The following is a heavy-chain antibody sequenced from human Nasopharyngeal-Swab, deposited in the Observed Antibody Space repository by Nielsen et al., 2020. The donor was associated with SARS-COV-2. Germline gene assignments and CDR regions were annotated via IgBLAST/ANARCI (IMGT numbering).Heavy chain of an antibody. Sequence: SETLSLTCTVSGGSISSYYWSWIRQPPGKGLEWIGYIYYSVSTNYNTSLKSRVIISVDTSKNQFSLKLSSVTAADTAVYYCAREMVRGVIIRWGQGTLVTVSS. D-gene: IGHD3-10*01. V-gene: IGHV4-59*13. CDR3: AREMVRGVIIR. CDR2: IYYSVST. CDR1: GGSISSYY. J-gene: IGHJ4*02.